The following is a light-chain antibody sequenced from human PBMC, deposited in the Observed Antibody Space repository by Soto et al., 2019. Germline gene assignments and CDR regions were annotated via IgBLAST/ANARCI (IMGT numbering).Light chain of an antibody. CDR3: QHYYDSPRT. J-gene: IGKJ1*01. CDR2: DAS. CDR1: QSISGW. Sequence: DIHLTQSPSTLSACVRNSFTVTCRASQSISGWLAWYQQKPGEAPTLLIYDASSLESGVPSRFSGGGSETEFTLNISSLQRDDVATYYCQHYYDSPRTFGQGTKVDI. V-gene: IGKV1-5*01.